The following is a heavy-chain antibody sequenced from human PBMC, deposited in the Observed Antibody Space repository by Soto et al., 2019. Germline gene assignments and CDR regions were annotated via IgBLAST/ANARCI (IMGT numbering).Heavy chain of an antibody. CDR3: ARGLPRGGYPHWFDP. CDR2: IYYSGST. V-gene: IGHV4-31*03. D-gene: IGHD2-15*01. J-gene: IGHJ5*02. Sequence: SETLSLTCTVSGGSISSGGYYWSWIRQHPGKGLEWIGYIYYSGSTNYNPSLKSRVTISVDTSKNQFSLKLSSVTAADTAVYYCARGLPRGGYPHWFDPWGQGALVTVSS. CDR1: GGSISSGGYY.